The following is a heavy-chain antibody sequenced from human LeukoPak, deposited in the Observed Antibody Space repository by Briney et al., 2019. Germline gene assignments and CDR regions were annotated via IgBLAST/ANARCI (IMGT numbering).Heavy chain of an antibody. V-gene: IGHV4-59*01. CDR2: IYNTGST. Sequence: SETLSLTCTVSGGSISSYYWNWIRHPPGKGLEWVGYIYNTGSTNYNPSLKSRVAISVDTSKNQFSLKLSSVTAADTAIYYCARGHYDSRGYSEPFDYWGQGTVVTVSS. CDR1: GGSISSYY. D-gene: IGHD3-22*01. J-gene: IGHJ4*02. CDR3: ARGHYDSRGYSEPFDY.